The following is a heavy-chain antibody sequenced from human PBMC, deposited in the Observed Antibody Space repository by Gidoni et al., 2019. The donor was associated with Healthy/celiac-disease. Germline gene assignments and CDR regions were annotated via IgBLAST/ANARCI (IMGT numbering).Heavy chain of an antibody. Sequence: EVQLVESGGGLVQPGGSLRLSCAASGFTFSSYSMNWVRQAPGKGLELVSDISSSSSTRYYADSVKGRFTISRDNAKNSLYLQMNSLRAEDTAVYYCARDRWFRYDILTGYPLDYWGQGTLVTVSS. V-gene: IGHV3-48*01. CDR1: GFTFSSYS. D-gene: IGHD3-9*01. CDR3: ARDRWFRYDILTGYPLDY. CDR2: ISSSSSTR. J-gene: IGHJ4*02.